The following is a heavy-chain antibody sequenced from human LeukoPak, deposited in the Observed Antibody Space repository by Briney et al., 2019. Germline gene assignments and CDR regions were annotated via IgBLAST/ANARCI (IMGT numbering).Heavy chain of an antibody. V-gene: IGHV4-59*01. D-gene: IGHD3-10*01. CDR1: GGSISSDY. J-gene: IGHJ6*03. CDR2: ISYSGST. Sequence: SETLSLTCTVSGGSISSDYWSWIRQPPGKGLEWIGYISYSGSTNYSPSLKSRVTISVDTSKNQFSLKLSSVTAADTAVYYCARAAGDSPPYYYYMDVWGKGTTVTVSS. CDR3: ARAAGDSPPYYYYMDV.